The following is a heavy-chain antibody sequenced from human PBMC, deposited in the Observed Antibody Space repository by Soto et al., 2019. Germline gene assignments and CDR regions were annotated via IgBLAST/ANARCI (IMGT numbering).Heavy chain of an antibody. V-gene: IGHV4-30-2*01. J-gene: IGHJ4*02. CDR2: IYHSGST. Sequence: QLQLQESGSGLVKPSQTLSLTCAVSGGSINTATHSWSWIRQPPGKGLEWIGYIYHSGSTYYNPSGNGPVLMSKGKSKKQFALGLCAGSAAGTAVSSPGRGGGLSPAADDYWGQGILVTVSS. D-gene: IGHD3-16*01. CDR1: GGSINTATHS. CDR3: GRGGGLSPAADDY.